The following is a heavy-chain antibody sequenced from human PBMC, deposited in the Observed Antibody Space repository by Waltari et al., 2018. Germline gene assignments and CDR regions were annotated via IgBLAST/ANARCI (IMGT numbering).Heavy chain of an antibody. CDR1: GGSISSESYY. D-gene: IGHD3-9*01. CDR2: ISYSGST. CDR3: ARLSYHIVTGYGWFDP. J-gene: IGHJ5*02. Sequence: QLPLQESGPGLVKPSETLSLTCTVPGGSISSESYYWGWIRQPPGKGLEWIGIISYSGSTYYNPSLKSRVTISVDTSKNQFSLKLSSVTAADTAVYYCARLSYHIVTGYGWFDPWGLGTLVTVSS. V-gene: IGHV4-39*01.